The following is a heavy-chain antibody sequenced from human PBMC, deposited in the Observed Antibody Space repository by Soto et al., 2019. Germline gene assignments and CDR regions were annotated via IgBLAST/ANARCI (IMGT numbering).Heavy chain of an antibody. CDR2: IIPILGIA. J-gene: IGHJ6*02. V-gene: IGHV1-69*02. Sequence: QVQLVQSGAEVKKPGSSVKVSCKASGGTFSSYTISWVRXXXXQGLEWMGRIIPILGIANYAQKFQGRVTITAXXXXXXXXXXXXXXXXXXXXXXXCXRARYGXYGNYYGMDVWGQGTTVTVSS. D-gene: IGHD4-17*01. CDR3: XRARYGXYGNYYGMDV. CDR1: GGTFSSYT.